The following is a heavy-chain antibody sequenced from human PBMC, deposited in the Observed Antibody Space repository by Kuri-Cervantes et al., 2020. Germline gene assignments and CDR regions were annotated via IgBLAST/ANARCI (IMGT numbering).Heavy chain of an antibody. CDR3: AKVAMTGPYFYYYYMDV. J-gene: IGHJ6*03. V-gene: IGHV3-9*01. D-gene: IGHD2-21*02. CDR1: GFTFDDYA. CDR2: ISWNSGSI. Sequence: GGSLRLSCAASGFTFDDYAMHWVRQAPGKGLEWVSGISWNSGSIGYADSVKGRFIISRDNAKKSLYLQMNSLRAEDTALYYCAKVAMTGPYFYYYYMDVWGKGTTVTVSS.